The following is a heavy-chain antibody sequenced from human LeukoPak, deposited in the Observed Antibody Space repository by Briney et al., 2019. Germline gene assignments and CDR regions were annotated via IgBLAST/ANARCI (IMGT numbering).Heavy chain of an antibody. D-gene: IGHD7-27*01. CDR2: IGSSET. CDR3: AKDATPGNSIWDSFAG. Sequence: GGSLRLSCVASGFTFSLRAMSWVRQAPGKGLEWVASIGSSETFYADSVQGRFTVSRDNSQNTLYLQLNSLRVEDTAVYYCAKDATPGNSIWDSFAGWGQGTLVTVSS. J-gene: IGHJ4*02. V-gene: IGHV3-23*01. CDR1: GFTFSLRA.